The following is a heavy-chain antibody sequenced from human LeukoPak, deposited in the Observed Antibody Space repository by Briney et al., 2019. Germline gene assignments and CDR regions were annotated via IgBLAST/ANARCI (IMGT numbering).Heavy chain of an antibody. CDR3: AKDKAPLDSGYDGVLDF. Sequence: GGSLRLSCAASGFTFHHYAIHWVRQVPGKGLEWVSGISWNSAYIGYAYSVKGPFTISRDNAKNSVYLQMNSLRAEDTALYYCAKDKAPLDSGYDGVLDFWGQGTMVTVSS. V-gene: IGHV3-9*01. CDR2: ISWNSAYI. J-gene: IGHJ4*02. CDR1: GFTFHHYA. D-gene: IGHD5-12*01.